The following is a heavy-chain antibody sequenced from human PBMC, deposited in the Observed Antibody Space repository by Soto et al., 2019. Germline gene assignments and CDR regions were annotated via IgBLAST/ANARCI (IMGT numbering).Heavy chain of an antibody. CDR1: GFSLSTSGVG. Sequence: QITLKESTPPLVKPTQTLTLTCTFSGFSLSTSGVGVGWIRQPPGKALEWLALIYWDDDRRYSPSLKSRLTITNETSKNQVVLTSTSIHPVRTPTDYFAHSPWPRTKAYFDYWGQGTLVTVSS. CDR2: IYWDDDR. V-gene: IGHV2-5*02. D-gene: IGHD2-8*01. J-gene: IGHJ4*02. CDR3: AHSPWPRTKAYFDY.